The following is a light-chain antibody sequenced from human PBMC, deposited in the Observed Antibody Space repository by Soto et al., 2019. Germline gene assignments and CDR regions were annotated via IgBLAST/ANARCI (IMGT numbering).Light chain of an antibody. CDR2: AAS. Sequence: DVQMTQSPSSLSASVGDRVTITCRASQGISNYLAWYQQKPGKVPKLLIYAASTLQSGVPSRFSGSGSGTDFTLTISSLQPEDVATYYCQKYNSAPPFGGGTKVEIK. V-gene: IGKV1-27*01. J-gene: IGKJ4*01. CDR3: QKYNSAPP. CDR1: QGISNY.